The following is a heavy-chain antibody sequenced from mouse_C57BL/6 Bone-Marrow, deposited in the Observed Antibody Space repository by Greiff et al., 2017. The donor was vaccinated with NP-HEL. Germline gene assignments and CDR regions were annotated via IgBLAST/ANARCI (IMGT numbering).Heavy chain of an antibody. J-gene: IGHJ2*01. V-gene: IGHV1-64*01. CDR3: ARYVGLQDYFDY. Sequence: QVQLKQPGAELVKPGASVKLSCKASGYTFTSYWMHWVKQRPGQGLEWIGMIHPNSGSTNYNEKFKSKATLTVDKSSSTAYMQLSSLTSEDSAVYYCARYVGLQDYFDYWGQGTTLTVSS. CDR2: IHPNSGST. CDR1: GYTFTSYW.